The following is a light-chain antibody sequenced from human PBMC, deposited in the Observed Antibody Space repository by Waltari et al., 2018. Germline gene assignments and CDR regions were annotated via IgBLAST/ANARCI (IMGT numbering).Light chain of an antibody. CDR1: QNIASW. J-gene: IGKJ4*01. CDR2: KAS. Sequence: DIQMTQSPSTLSASVGDRVTITCRASQNIASWVAWYQHKPGKAPNLLIYKASNLESGVPSRFSGSGSGTVFTLTISSLRPDDFATYYCQQSFNRPPTFGGGTKVEVK. CDR3: QQSFNRPPT. V-gene: IGKV1-5*03.